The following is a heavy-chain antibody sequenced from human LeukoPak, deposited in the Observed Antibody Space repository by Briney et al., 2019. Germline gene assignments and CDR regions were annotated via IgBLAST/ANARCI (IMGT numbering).Heavy chain of an antibody. Sequence: GGSLRLSCAASGFTFSSYSMNWVRQAPGKGLEWVSYISSSSSTIYYADSVKGRFTISRDNAKNSLYLQMNSLRAEDTAVYYCARDDYDILNYYMDVWGKGTTVTVSS. CDR1: GFTFSSYS. J-gene: IGHJ6*03. CDR3: ARDDYDILNYYMDV. CDR2: ISSSSSTI. D-gene: IGHD3-9*01. V-gene: IGHV3-48*04.